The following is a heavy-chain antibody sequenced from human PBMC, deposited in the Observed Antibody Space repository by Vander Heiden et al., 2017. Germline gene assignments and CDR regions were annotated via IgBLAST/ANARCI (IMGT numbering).Heavy chain of an antibody. J-gene: IGHJ4*02. D-gene: IGHD6-13*01. CDR3: SIGWYSSSPWDY. CDR1: GFPFSSYW. CDR2: IKQDESEK. Sequence: EVQLVESGGGLVQPGGSLKPSCAASGFPFSSYWMSWFRQAPGKWPEWVANIKQDESEKYYVDSVRGRFTISRDNAKNSLYLQMNSLRAEDTAVYYCSIGWYSSSPWDYWGQGTLVTVSS. V-gene: IGHV3-7*01.